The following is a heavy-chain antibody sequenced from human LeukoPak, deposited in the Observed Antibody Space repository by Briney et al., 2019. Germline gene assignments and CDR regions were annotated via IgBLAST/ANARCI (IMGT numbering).Heavy chain of an antibody. D-gene: IGHD2-15*01. CDR3: TAAPLGYCSGGSCYDY. V-gene: IGHV3-15*01. Sequence: PGGSLRLSCAASGFTFSNAWMSWVRQAPGKGLEWVGRIKSKTDGGTTDYAAPVKGRFTISRDDSKNTLYLQMNSLKTEDTAVYYCTAAPLGYCSGGSCYDYWGQGTLVTVSS. CDR1: GFTFSNAW. J-gene: IGHJ4*02. CDR2: IKSKTDGGTT.